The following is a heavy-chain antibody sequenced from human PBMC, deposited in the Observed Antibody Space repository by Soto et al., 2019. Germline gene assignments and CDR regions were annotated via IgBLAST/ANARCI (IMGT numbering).Heavy chain of an antibody. CDR1: GFTFSSHW. V-gene: IGHV3-74*01. CDR2: IIGDGTTS. J-gene: IGHJ4*02. CDR3: VRGSRGWNGIDY. Sequence: EVQVVESGGGFVQSGGSLRLSCVASGFTFSSHWIHWVRQGPGQGLVSVSSIIGDGTTSHYADFVKGRFTISRDNAKNTVYLEMSRLRVEDTAVYYCVRGSRGWNGIDYWGQGTLVTVSS. D-gene: IGHD6-19*01.